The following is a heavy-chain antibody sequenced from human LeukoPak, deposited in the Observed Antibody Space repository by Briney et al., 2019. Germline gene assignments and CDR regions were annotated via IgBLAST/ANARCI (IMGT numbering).Heavy chain of an antibody. D-gene: IGHD2-15*01. CDR2: IHSANGYI. J-gene: IGHJ5*02. CDR3: ASSCSAGNCPFDT. V-gene: IGHV3-21*01. CDR1: KFTFSAYT. Sequence: GGSLRLSCAASKFTFSAYTMHWVRQAPGKGLEWVSCIHSANGYIYYADSVKGRFTISRDNAESSLYLQMTSLRAEDTPVYYCASSCSAGNCPFDTWGQGTLVTVSS.